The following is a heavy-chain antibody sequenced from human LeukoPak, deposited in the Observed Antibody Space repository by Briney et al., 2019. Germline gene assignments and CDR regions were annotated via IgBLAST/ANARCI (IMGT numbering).Heavy chain of an antibody. Sequence: GGSLRLSYAASGFTFSNFAMMWVPQAPGTGLQWVSTITGYGATFYADSVRGRFTIFRDTSMNTLFLQMNSLGAEDTAVYYCAKGAAAGKVDWFDPWGQGTLVTVSS. J-gene: IGHJ5*02. V-gene: IGHV3-23*01. CDR3: AKGAAAGKVDWFDP. CDR2: ITGYGAT. CDR1: GFTFSNFA. D-gene: IGHD6-13*01.